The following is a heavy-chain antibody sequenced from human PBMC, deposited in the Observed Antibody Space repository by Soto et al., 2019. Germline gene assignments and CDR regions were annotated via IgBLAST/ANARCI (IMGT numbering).Heavy chain of an antibody. CDR3: ARIRGLGEVSHYLDY. V-gene: IGHV4-59*01. CDR2: ISYSGST. CDR1: RGSIGTYF. J-gene: IGHJ4*02. D-gene: IGHD3-16*02. Sequence: PSETLSLTCTVSRGSIGTYFWTWIRQPPGKGLEWIGYISYSGSTNYNASLKSRVIISVDTSTNQFSLRVRSVTAADTAVYYCARIRGLGEVSHYLDYWGQGALVTVSS.